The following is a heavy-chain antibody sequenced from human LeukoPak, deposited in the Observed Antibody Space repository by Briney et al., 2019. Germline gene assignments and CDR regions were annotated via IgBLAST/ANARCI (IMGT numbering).Heavy chain of an antibody. CDR3: ARGDLAATDTGYSYYGMDV. Sequence: SETLSLTCTVSGGSISNYYWSWVRQPPGKGLDWIGCVYYRGTTNYNPSLKRGGTISVDTSNNHFSLKVTSVTAADTAMYYCARGDLAATDTGYSYYGMDVWGQGTTVTVSS. J-gene: IGHJ6*02. CDR1: GGSISNYY. D-gene: IGHD6-13*01. V-gene: IGHV4-59*01. CDR2: VYYRGTT.